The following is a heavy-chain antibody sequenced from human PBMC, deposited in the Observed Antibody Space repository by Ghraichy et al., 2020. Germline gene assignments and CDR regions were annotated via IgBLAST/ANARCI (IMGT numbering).Heavy chain of an antibody. CDR3: ARGYPEDDIVVVTAIDY. J-gene: IGHJ4*02. CDR2: INSDGSST. CDR1: GFTFSSYW. Sequence: GGSLRLSCAASGFTFSSYWMHWVRQAPGKGLVWVSRINSDGSSTDYADSVKGRFTISRDNAKSTLYLQMNSLRAEDTAVYYCARGYPEDDIVVVTAIDYWGQGTLVTVSS. V-gene: IGHV3-74*01. D-gene: IGHD2-21*02.